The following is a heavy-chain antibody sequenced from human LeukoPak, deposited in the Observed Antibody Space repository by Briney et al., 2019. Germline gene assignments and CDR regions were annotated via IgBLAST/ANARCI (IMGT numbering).Heavy chain of an antibody. D-gene: IGHD6-19*01. CDR1: GFTFSSYW. Sequence: GRSLRLSCAASGFTFSSYWMSWVRQAPGKGLEWVANIKQDGSEKFYVDSVKGRFTISRDNAKNSLYLQMNSLRAGDTAVYYCGRYGASTNPSSGWYGIDYWGQGTLVTVSS. J-gene: IGHJ4*02. CDR2: IKQDGSEK. CDR3: GRYGASTNPSSGWYGIDY. V-gene: IGHV3-7*01.